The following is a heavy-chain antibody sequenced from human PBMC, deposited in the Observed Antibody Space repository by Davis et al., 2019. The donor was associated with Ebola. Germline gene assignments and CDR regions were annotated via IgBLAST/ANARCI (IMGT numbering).Heavy chain of an antibody. J-gene: IGHJ5*02. Sequence: MPSETLSLTCTVSGASISSRSYYWGWIRQPPGKGLDWVGSFSYGDNTHYYNPSLRSRVTISVDTSKNQFSLKLSSVTAADTAVYYCARARAYNWFDPWGQGTLVTVSS. CDR2: FSYGDNT. CDR3: ARARAYNWFDP. V-gene: IGHV4-39*07. CDR1: GASISSRSYY.